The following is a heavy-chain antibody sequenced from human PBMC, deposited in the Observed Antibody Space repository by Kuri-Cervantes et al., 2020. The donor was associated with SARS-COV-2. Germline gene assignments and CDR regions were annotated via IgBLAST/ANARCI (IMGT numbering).Heavy chain of an antibody. D-gene: IGHD6-19*01. CDR2: ISSSSCYI. J-gene: IGHJ4*02. CDR1: GFTFSSYS. CDR3: ARDRISSGWYVGYYFDY. Sequence: GESLKISCAASGFTFSSYSTNWVRQAPGKGLEWVSSISSSSCYIYYADSVKGRFTISRDNAKNSLYLQMNSLRAEDTAVYYCARDRISSGWYVGYYFDYWGQGTLVTVSS. V-gene: IGHV3-21*01.